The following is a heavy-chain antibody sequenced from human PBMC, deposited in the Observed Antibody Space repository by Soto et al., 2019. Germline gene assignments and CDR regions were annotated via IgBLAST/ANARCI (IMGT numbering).Heavy chain of an antibody. J-gene: IGHJ3*02. CDR3: ARKKPYTKFLLGGAAFDI. Sequence: ASVKVSCKASGYTFPSYGISWVRQAPGQGLEWMGWISAYNGNTNYAQKLQGRVTMTTDTSTSTAYMELRSLRSDDTAVYYSARKKPYTKFLLGGAAFDIGGKGTMIT. CDR2: ISAYNGNT. V-gene: IGHV1-18*01. D-gene: IGHD3-9*01. CDR1: GYTFPSYG.